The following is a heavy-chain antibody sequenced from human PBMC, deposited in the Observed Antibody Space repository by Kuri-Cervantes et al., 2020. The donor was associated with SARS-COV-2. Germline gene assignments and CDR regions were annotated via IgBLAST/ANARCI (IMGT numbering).Heavy chain of an antibody. D-gene: IGHD2-2*01. CDR3: ARAPPPASPRGGMDV. V-gene: IGHV3-48*04. CDR2: ISSSGSTI. Sequence: LTCAASGFTFSSYGMHWVRQAPGKGLEWVSYISSSGSTIYYADPVKGRFTISRDNAKNSLYLQMNSLRAEDTAVYYCARAPPPASPRGGMDVWGQGTTVTVSS. J-gene: IGHJ6*02. CDR1: GFTFSSYG.